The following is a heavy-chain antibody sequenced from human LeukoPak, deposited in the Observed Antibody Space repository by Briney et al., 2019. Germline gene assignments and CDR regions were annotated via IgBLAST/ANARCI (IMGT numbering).Heavy chain of an antibody. D-gene: IGHD5-12*01. J-gene: IGHJ4*02. V-gene: IGHV3-23*01. CDR1: GFAFSSYA. Sequence: PGGSLRLSCAASGFAFSSYAISWVRQAPGEGLEWVSGITTGGGSTFYADSVKGRLTISRDNSKSTLYLQMSSLRAEDTAVYYCVKSLATGRNWYFPYWGQATLVTVSS. CDR2: ITTGGGST. CDR3: VKSLATGRNWYFPY.